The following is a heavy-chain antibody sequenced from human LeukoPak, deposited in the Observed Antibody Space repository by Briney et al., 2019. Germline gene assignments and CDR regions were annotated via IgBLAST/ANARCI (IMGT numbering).Heavy chain of an antibody. CDR3: AMESRIAVAAIDY. V-gene: IGHV3-9*01. Sequence: GRSLRLSCAASGITFDEYAMNWVRQAPGKGLEWVSNINWNTGVIVYADSAKGRFTVSRDNAKTSLFLQMNSLRAEDTALYYCAMESRIAVAAIDYWGQGTLVTVSS. J-gene: IGHJ4*02. D-gene: IGHD6-19*01. CDR1: GITFDEYA. CDR2: INWNTGVI.